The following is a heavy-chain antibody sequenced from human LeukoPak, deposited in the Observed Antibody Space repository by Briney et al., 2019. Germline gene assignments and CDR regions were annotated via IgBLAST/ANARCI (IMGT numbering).Heavy chain of an antibody. CDR3: ARHPTYYYDSSGYFDY. J-gene: IGHJ4*02. D-gene: IGHD3-22*01. CDR1: GGSISSYY. Sequence: PSETPSLTCTVSGGSISSYYWSWIRQPPGKGLEWIGYIYYSGSTNYNPSLKSRVTISVDTSKNQFSLKLSSVTAADTAVYYCARHPTYYYDSSGYFDYWGQGTLVTVSS. CDR2: IYYSGST. V-gene: IGHV4-59*08.